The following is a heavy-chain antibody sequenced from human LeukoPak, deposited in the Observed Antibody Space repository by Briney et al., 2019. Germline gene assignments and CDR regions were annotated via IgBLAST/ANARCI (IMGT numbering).Heavy chain of an antibody. CDR2: IYENGGTT. Sequence: GGSLRLSCVGSGFTFRSHAMSWVRQAPEKGLEFVSGIYENGGTTYYADSVKGRFSISRDNSKNTLYLQMNSLRAEDTAVYYCARDYYYDSRGAFDIWGQGTMVTVSS. D-gene: IGHD3-22*01. CDR3: ARDYYYDSRGAFDI. V-gene: IGHV3-23*01. J-gene: IGHJ3*02. CDR1: GFTFRSHA.